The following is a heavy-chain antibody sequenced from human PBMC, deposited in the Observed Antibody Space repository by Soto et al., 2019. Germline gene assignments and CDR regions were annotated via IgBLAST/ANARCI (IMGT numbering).Heavy chain of an antibody. V-gene: IGHV1-69*13. CDR3: ARGPYYDSSGYYHICLDY. D-gene: IGHD3-22*01. CDR2: IIPIFGTA. CDR1: GGTFSSYA. Sequence: ASVKVSCKASGGTFSSYAISWVRQAPGQGLEWMGGIIPIFGTANYAQKFQGRVTITADESTSTAYMELSSLRSEDTAVYYCARGPYYDSSGYYHICLDYWGQGTLVTVSS. J-gene: IGHJ4*02.